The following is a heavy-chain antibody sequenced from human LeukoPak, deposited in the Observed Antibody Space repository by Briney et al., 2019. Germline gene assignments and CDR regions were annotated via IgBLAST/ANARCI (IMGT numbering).Heavy chain of an antibody. D-gene: IGHD4-17*01. J-gene: IGHJ4*02. CDR2: VYYSGST. V-gene: IGHV4-39*01. CDR3: ARGSATVTN. CDR1: GGSISSSSYY. Sequence: PSETLSLTCTVSGGSISSSSYYWGWIRQPPGKGLEWIGSVYYSGSTYYNPSLKSRVTISVDTSKNQFSLRLSSVTAADTAVYYCARGSATVTNWGQGTLVTVSS.